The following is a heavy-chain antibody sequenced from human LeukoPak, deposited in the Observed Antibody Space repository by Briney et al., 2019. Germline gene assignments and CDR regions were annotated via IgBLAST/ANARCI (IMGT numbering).Heavy chain of an antibody. Sequence: GGSLRLSCAASGFTFSAYAMSWVRQAPGKGLEWVSVVSGTGGRTYYADSVKGRFTISRDNSKNMLYLQMSSLRAEDTAVYYCATVRGSDGNFYIDYWGQGTLVTVSS. J-gene: IGHJ4*02. D-gene: IGHD2-15*01. V-gene: IGHV3-23*01. CDR1: GFTFSAYA. CDR2: VSGTGGRT. CDR3: ATVRGSDGNFYIDY.